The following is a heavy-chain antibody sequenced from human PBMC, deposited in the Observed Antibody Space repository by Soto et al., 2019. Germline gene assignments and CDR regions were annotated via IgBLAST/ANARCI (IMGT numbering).Heavy chain of an antibody. J-gene: IGHJ5*02. CDR2: MRANSGDT. CDR1: GDTFTNFN. D-gene: IGHD2-15*01. Sequence: QVQLVQSGAEVKKPGASVKVSCKPAGDTFTNFNLNWVRQAAGKGLEWLGWMRANSGDTGQAQKFRGRVSMTRDTAMSTAYMELSSLRAEDTAVYYCARYIHGQGFKAWGQGTLVIVSS. V-gene: IGHV1-8*01. CDR3: ARYIHGQGFKA.